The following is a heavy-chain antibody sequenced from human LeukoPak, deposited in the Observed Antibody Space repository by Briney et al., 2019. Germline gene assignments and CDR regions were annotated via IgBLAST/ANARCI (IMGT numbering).Heavy chain of an antibody. CDR1: GFSVITDY. CDR3: AREQQPDY. V-gene: IGHV3-53*01. Sequence: GSLRLPCASSGFSVITDYMTWVRQAPGKGLEWVSTLYSSGNTSYADSVKGRFTVSRDNSKNTLFLEMSSLRAEDTAVYFCAREQQPDYWGQGTLVTVSS. J-gene: IGHJ4*02. D-gene: IGHD6-13*01. CDR2: LYSSGNT.